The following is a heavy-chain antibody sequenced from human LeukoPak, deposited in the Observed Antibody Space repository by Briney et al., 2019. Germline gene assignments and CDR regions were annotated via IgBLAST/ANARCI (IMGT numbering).Heavy chain of an antibody. CDR1: GGSISLYY. CDR3: ARGRGSLTY. D-gene: IGHD3-10*01. J-gene: IGHJ4*02. CDR2: FYDTRSP. V-gene: IGHV4-59*01. Sequence: PPETLSLTCTVSGGSISLYYWSWIRQPPGKGLEWIGYFYDTRSPKYNPSLERRVTISVDMSRNQFSLNLTSVTAADTAVYYCARGRGSLTYWGQGTLATVSS.